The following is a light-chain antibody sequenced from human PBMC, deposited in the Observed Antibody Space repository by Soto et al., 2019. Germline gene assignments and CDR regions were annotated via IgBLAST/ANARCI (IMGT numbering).Light chain of an antibody. Sequence: IVMSQSPATLSVSPGERATLSCRASQSVSSNLAWYQQKPGQAPRLLIFGASTRATGIPARFSGSGSGTEFTLTISSLQSEDFAVYYCQQYNNWSPLTFGGRTNV. CDR1: QSVSSN. J-gene: IGKJ4*01. V-gene: IGKV3-15*01. CDR2: GAS. CDR3: QQYNNWSPLT.